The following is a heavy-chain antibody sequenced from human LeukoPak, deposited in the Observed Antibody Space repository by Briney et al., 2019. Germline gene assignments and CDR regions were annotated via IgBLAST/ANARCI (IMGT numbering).Heavy chain of an antibody. J-gene: IGHJ6*02. CDR1: GFTFSSYA. CDR3: ARDLKDIVVVVAANHYYYYGMDV. D-gene: IGHD2-15*01. Sequence: GGSLRLSCAASGFTFSSYAMSWVRQAPGKGLEWVSAISGSGGSTYYADSVKGRFTISRDSSKNTLYLQMNSLRAEDTAVYYCARDLKDIVVVVAANHYYYYGMDVWGQGTTVTVSS. V-gene: IGHV3-23*01. CDR2: ISGSGGST.